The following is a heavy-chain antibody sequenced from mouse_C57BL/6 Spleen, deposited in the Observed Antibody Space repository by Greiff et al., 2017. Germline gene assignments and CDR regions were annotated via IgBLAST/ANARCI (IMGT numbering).Heavy chain of an antibody. CDR1: GYSFTSYY. Sequence: VKLLESGPELVKPGASVKISCKASGYSFTSYYIHWVKQRPGHGLEWIGWIYPGSGNTKYNEKVKGKATLTADTSSSTAYMQHSSLTSEDSAVYYCARDYGPYIDVWGTGTTVTVSS. D-gene: IGHD1-1*02. J-gene: IGHJ1*03. V-gene: IGHV1-66*01. CDR3: ARDYGPYIDV. CDR2: IYPGSGNT.